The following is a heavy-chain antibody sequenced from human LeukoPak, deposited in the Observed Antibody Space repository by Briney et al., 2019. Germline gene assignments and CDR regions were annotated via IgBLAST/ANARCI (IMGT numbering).Heavy chain of an antibody. V-gene: IGHV4-34*01. CDR1: GGSFSGYY. CDR3: ATARAGAAFRWFDP. D-gene: IGHD6-19*01. Sequence: SETLSLTCAVYGGSFSGYYWSWIRQPPGKGLEWIGDINHSGSTNYNPSLKSRVTISVDTSKNQFSLKLSSVTAADTAVYYCATARAGAAFRWFDPWGQGTLVTVSS. J-gene: IGHJ5*02. CDR2: INHSGST.